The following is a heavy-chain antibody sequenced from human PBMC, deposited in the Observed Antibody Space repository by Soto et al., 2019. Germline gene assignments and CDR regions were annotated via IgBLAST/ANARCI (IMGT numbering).Heavy chain of an antibody. V-gene: IGHV1-69*13. Sequence: SVKVSCKASGGTFSSYAISWVRQAPGQGLEWMGGIIPIFGTANYAQKFQGRVTITADESTSTAYMELSSLRSEDTAVYYCARDGRRSDYYDRSGYYSDEDYWGQGTLVTVSS. CDR3: ARDGRRSDYYDRSGYYSDEDY. CDR1: GGTFSSYA. CDR2: IIPIFGTA. D-gene: IGHD3-22*01. J-gene: IGHJ4*02.